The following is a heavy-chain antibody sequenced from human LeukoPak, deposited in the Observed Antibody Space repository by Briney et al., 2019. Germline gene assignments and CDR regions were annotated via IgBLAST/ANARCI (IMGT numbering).Heavy chain of an antibody. CDR3: ARGPAGYSSSWYDLNYYYYYYMDV. D-gene: IGHD6-13*01. Sequence: ASVKVSCKASGYTFTSYDINWVRQATGQGPEWMGWMNPNSGNTGYAQKFQGRVTITRNTSISTAYMELSSLRSEDTAVYYCARGPAGYSSSWYDLNYYYYYYMDVWGKGTTVTVSS. CDR1: GYTFTSYD. CDR2: MNPNSGNT. V-gene: IGHV1-8*03. J-gene: IGHJ6*03.